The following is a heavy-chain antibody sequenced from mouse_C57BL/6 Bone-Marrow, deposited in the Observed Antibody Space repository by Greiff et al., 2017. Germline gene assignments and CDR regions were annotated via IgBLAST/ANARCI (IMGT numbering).Heavy chain of an antibody. D-gene: IGHD1-1*01. V-gene: IGHV5-4*01. CDR1: GFTFSSYA. J-gene: IGHJ1*03. CDR2: ISDGGSYT. CDR3: ARDQAYYYGSSWYFDV. Sequence: EVHLVESGGGLVKPGGSLKLSCAASGFTFSSYAMSWVRQTPEKRLEWVATISDGGSYTYYPDNVKGRFTISRDNAKNNLYLQMSHLKSEDTAMYYCARDQAYYYGSSWYFDVWGTGTTVTVSS.